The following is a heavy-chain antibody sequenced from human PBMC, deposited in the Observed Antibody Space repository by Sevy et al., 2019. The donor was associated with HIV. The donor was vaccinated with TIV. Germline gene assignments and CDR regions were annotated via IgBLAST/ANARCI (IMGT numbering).Heavy chain of an antibody. J-gene: IGHJ1*01. CDR2: ISYDGSNK. V-gene: IGHV3-30-3*01. CDR3: ALERLSSDVAEYFQN. CDR1: GFTFSSYS. D-gene: IGHD1-1*01. Sequence: GGSLRLSCATSGFTFSSYSMHWVRQAPGKGLEWVATISYDGSNKHYADSVKGRFTISRYNFNNSLSLQMNSLRAEDTAMYYCALERLSSDVAEYFQNWGQGTLVTVSS.